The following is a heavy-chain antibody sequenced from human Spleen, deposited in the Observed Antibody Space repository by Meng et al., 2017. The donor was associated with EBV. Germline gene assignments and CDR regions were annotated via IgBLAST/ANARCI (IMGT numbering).Heavy chain of an antibody. CDR3: ARGYPPDFDY. V-gene: IGHV4-30-4*01. Sequence: QVQLQASGPGLVKPSQTLSLTCAVSGGSITSGGYYWSWIRQPPGKGLEWIGYISYSGTTYYNPSLKSRVTISVDTSKNKFSMNLSSVTAADTAVYYCARGYPPDFDYWGQGTLVTVSS. CDR2: ISYSGTT. D-gene: IGHD2-15*01. CDR1: GGSITSGGYY. J-gene: IGHJ4*02.